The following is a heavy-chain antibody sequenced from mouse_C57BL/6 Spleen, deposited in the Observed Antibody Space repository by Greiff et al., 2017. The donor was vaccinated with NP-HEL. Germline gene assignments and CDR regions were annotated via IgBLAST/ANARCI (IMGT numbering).Heavy chain of an antibody. Sequence: QVQLQQSGAELVRPGASVTLSCKASGYTFTDYEMHWVKQTPVHGLEWIGAIDPETGGTAYNQKFKGKAILTAYKSSSTAYMELRSLTSEDSAVYYCTCPSMDYWGQGTSVTVSS. CDR3: TCPSMDY. J-gene: IGHJ4*01. V-gene: IGHV1-15*01. CDR1: GYTFTDYE. CDR2: IDPETGGT.